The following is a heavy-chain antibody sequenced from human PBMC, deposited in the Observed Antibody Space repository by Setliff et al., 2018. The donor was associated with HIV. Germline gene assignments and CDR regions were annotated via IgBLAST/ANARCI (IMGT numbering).Heavy chain of an antibody. CDR3: AKQPSLFYSETSGYNVDYFDY. D-gene: IGHD3-22*01. Sequence: GGSLRLSCSGSGFSFSKYAMSWVRQAPGKGLEWVSSITGSGGSTYYADSVKGRFTISRDNSKTTLYLQVDSLRAEDTAVYYCAKQPSLFYSETSGYNVDYFDYWGQGTLVTVSS. V-gene: IGHV3-23*01. CDR1: GFSFSKYA. CDR2: ITGSGGST. J-gene: IGHJ4*02.